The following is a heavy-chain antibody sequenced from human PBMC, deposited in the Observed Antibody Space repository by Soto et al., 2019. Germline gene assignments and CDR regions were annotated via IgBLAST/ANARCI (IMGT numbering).Heavy chain of an antibody. V-gene: IGHV2-26*01. D-gene: IGHD6-19*01. CDR2: IFSNDEK. J-gene: IGHJ4*02. CDR1: GFSLSNARMG. Sequence: QVTLKESGPVLVKPTETLTLTCTVSGFSLSNARMGVSWIRQPPGKALEWLAHIFSNDEKSYITSLKSRLTISKDTSKSQVVLTMTNMDPVDTATYYCARISSSGREHFDYWGQGTLVTVSS. CDR3: ARISSSGREHFDY.